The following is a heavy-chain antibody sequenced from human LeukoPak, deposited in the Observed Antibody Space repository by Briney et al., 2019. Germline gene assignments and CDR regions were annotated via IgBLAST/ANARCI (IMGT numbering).Heavy chain of an antibody. J-gene: IGHJ4*02. D-gene: IGHD1-1*01. CDR1: GFTFSSYA. V-gene: IGHV3-23*01. CDR3: AKSPLTGTPFDH. Sequence: GGPLRLSCAASGFTFSSYAMSWVRQAPGKGLEWVSVISGSGGSTYYAGSVKGRFTISRDNSKNTLYLQMNSLRAEDTAVYYCAKSPLTGTPFDHWGQGTLVTVSS. CDR2: ISGSGGST.